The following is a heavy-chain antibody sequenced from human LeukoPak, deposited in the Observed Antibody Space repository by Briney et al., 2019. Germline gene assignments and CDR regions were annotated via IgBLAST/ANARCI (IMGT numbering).Heavy chain of an antibody. Sequence: GSLRLSCAASGFTFSNAWMSWVRQSPVKGLEWLGNIYSSGSTHYNPPLESRITISVDTSKNQFSLRLSSVTAADTALYYCARSYVGYCSGGSCYSEPDYVDSWGQGILVTVSA. V-gene: IGHV4-59*12. J-gene: IGHJ4*02. D-gene: IGHD2-15*01. CDR1: GFTFSNAW. CDR2: IYSSGST. CDR3: ARSYVGYCSGGSCYSEPDYVDS.